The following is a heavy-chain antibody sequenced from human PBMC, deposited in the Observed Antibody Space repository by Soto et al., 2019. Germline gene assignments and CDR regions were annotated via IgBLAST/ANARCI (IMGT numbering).Heavy chain of an antibody. V-gene: IGHV3-64D*06. D-gene: IGHD5-12*01. J-gene: IGHJ4*02. CDR1: GFTFSSYA. CDR3: VKSRWLQLVY. Sequence: GGSLRLSCSASGFTFSSYAMHWVGQAPGKGREYVSAISSNGGSTYYADSVKGRFTISRDDSKNTLYLQMSSLRAEDTAVYYCVKSRWLQLVYWGQGTLVTVSS. CDR2: ISSNGGST.